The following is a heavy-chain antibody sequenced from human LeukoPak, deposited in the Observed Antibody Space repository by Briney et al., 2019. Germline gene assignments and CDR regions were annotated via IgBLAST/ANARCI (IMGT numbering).Heavy chain of an antibody. J-gene: IGHJ1*01. CDR1: GYTFTGYY. D-gene: IGHD3-22*01. CDR2: INPNSGGT. Sequence: GASVKVSCKASGYTFTGYYMHWVRQAPGQGLEWMGWINPNSGGTNYAQKFQGRVTMTRDTSISTAYMELSRLRSDDTAVYYCARYCPPPYDYYDSSGYSTIPYFQHWGQGTLVTVSP. CDR3: ARYCPPPYDYYDSSGYSTIPYFQH. V-gene: IGHV1-2*02.